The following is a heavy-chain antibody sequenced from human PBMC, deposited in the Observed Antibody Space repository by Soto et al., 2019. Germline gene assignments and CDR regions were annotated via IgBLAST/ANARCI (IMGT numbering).Heavy chain of an antibody. J-gene: IGHJ5*02. V-gene: IGHV3-11*01. CDR3: ARGATSFDP. CDR1: GFIFIDYY. Sequence: PGGSLRLSCAASGFIFIDYYMSWIRLAPGKGLECISYISNSGTIIYYADSVKGRFTISRDNAKNSLYLQMNSLRAEDTAVYYCARGATSFDPWGQGTLVTVSS. D-gene: IGHD1-26*01. CDR2: ISNSGTII.